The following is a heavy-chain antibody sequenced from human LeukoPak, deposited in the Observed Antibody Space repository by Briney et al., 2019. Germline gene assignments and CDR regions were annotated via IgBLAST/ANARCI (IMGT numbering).Heavy chain of an antibody. CDR1: RGTFSSYA. CDR3: ARGYCSSTSCYWDSG. CDR2: IIPILGIA. V-gene: IGHV1-69*04. Sequence: SVKVSCKASRGTFSSYAISWVRQAPGQRLEWMGRIIPILGIANYAQKFQGRVTITSVKSTSTAYMELSSLRSEDTAVYYCARGYCSSTSCYWDSGWGQGTLVTVSS. J-gene: IGHJ4*02. D-gene: IGHD2-2*01.